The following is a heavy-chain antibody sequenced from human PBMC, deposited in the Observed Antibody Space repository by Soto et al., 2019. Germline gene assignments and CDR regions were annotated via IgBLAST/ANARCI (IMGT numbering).Heavy chain of an antibody. V-gene: IGHV1-58*01. CDR1: GFTFTSSA. J-gene: IGHJ4*02. Sequence: SVKVSCKASGFTFTSSAVQWVRQARGQRLEWIGWIVVGSGNTNYAQKFQERVTITRDMSTSTAYMELSSLRSEDTAVYYCAAEEGATHTTPWLWGQGTLVTVSS. D-gene: IGHD1-26*01. CDR2: IVVGSGNT. CDR3: AAEEGATHTTPWL.